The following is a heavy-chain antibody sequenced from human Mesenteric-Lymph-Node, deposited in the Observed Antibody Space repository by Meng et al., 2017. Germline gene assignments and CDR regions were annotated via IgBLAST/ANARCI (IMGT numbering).Heavy chain of an antibody. V-gene: IGHV3-33*01. CDR3: ARQGNYDSIGSLDY. D-gene: IGHD3-22*01. CDR1: GLTFSSDG. CDR2: IWYDGSNK. Sequence: QVQLGESGGGVVQLGRSLRLSCAASGLTFSSDGMHWFRQAPGKGLEWVAVIWYDGSNKNYADSVKGRFTISRDNSKNTLYLQMNSLRAEDTAVYYCARQGNYDSIGSLDYWGQGTLVTVSS. J-gene: IGHJ4*02.